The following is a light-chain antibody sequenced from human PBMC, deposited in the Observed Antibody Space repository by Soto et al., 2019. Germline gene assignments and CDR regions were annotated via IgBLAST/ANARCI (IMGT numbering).Light chain of an antibody. V-gene: IGKV3-20*01. CDR3: QQYGSSRWT. CDR2: GAS. J-gene: IGKJ1*01. Sequence: DIEMTQSPCTLSLSPGERATLSCRASQSVSSTYLAWYQQKPGPAPRLLIYGASTRATGIPDRFSGSGSGTDFTLTISTLEPEDFAVYYCQQYGSSRWTFGQGTKVEFK. CDR1: QSVSSTY.